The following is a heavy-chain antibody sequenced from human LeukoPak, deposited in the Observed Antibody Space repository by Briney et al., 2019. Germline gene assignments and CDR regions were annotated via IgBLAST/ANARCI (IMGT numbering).Heavy chain of an antibody. Sequence: GGSLRLSCAASGFTFSSYAMSWVRQAPGKGLEWVSAISGSGGSTYYADSVKGRFTISRDNSKNTLYLQMNSLRAGDTAVYYCAKVGLTSSSGWHLDYWGQGTLVTVSS. V-gene: IGHV3-23*01. D-gene: IGHD6-19*01. CDR1: GFTFSSYA. J-gene: IGHJ4*02. CDR2: ISGSGGST. CDR3: AKVGLTSSSGWHLDY.